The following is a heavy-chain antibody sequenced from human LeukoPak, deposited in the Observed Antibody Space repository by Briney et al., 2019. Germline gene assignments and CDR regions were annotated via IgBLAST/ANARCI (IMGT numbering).Heavy chain of an antibody. V-gene: IGHV3-48*04. CDR3: ARDYGFRRGYYDSYDAFDI. Sequence: GGSLRLSCAASGFTFSSYSMNWVRQAPGKGLEWVSYISSSSSTIYYADSVKGRFTISRDNAKNSLYLQMNSLRAEDTAVYYCARDYGFRRGYYDSYDAFDIWGQGTMVTVSS. D-gene: IGHD3-22*01. J-gene: IGHJ3*02. CDR2: ISSSSSTI. CDR1: GFTFSSYS.